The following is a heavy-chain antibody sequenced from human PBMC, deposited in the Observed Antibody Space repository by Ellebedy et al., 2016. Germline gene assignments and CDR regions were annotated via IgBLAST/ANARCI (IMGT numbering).Heavy chain of an antibody. CDR1: GFTFSNYA. V-gene: IGHV3-23*01. CDR3: ARESHGYYYYMDV. J-gene: IGHJ6*03. Sequence: GGSLRLSXAGSGFTFSNYAMTWVRQPPGKGLEWVSGISGSGSSTSYADSVKGRFTISRDNLQNKLYLQMNSLRVEDTAVYYFARESHGYYYYMDVWGKGTTVTVSS. CDR2: ISGSGSST. D-gene: IGHD2-8*01.